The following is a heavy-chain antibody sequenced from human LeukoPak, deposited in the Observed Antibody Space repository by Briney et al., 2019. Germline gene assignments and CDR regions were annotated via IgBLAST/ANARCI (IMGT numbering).Heavy chain of an antibody. CDR2: IYSGGST. V-gene: IGHV3-53*01. J-gene: IGHJ4*02. D-gene: IGHD4-17*01. CDR1: GFTVSSNH. Sequence: GGSLRLSCAASGFTVSSNHMSWVRQAPGKGLEWVSVIYSGGSTDYADSVKGRFTISRDNAKNSLYLQMNSLRAEDTAVYYCARGDDYGVFDYWGQGTLVTVSS. CDR3: ARGDDYGVFDY.